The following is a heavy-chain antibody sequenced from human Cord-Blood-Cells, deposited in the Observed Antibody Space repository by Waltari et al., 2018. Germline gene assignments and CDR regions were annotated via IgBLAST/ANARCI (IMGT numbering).Heavy chain of an antibody. CDR2: ISWNSGSI. Sequence: EVQLVESGGGLVQPGRSLRLSCAASGFTFDDYAMHWVRQAPGKGLEWVSGISWNSGSIGYADSVKGRFTISRDNAENSLYLQMNSLRAEDTALYYCAKGGVPAATGIPVDYWGQGTLVTVSS. CDR3: AKGGVPAATGIPVDY. D-gene: IGHD2-2*01. V-gene: IGHV3-9*01. J-gene: IGHJ4*02. CDR1: GFTFDDYA.